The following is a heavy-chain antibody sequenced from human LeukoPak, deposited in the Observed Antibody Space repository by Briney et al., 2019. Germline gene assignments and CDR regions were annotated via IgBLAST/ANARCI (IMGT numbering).Heavy chain of an antibody. D-gene: IGHD6-13*01. CDR1: GYTFTGYY. CDR2: ISYDGSNK. Sequence: SCKASGYTFTGYYMHWVRQAPGKGLEWVAVISYDGSNKYYADSVKGRFTISRDNSKNTLYLQMNSLRAEDTAVYYCAKDLAQQLSSFDYWGQGTLVTVSS. CDR3: AKDLAQQLSSFDY. J-gene: IGHJ4*02. V-gene: IGHV3-30*18.